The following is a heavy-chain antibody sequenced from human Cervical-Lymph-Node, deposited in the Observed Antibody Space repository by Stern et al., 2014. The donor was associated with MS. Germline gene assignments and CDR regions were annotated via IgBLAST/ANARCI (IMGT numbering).Heavy chain of an antibody. CDR2: IDYSGST. CDR1: GASISSYY. CDR3: ARGHNRSSGRPDY. Sequence: QLQLQESSAGLVKPSETLSLICTVSGASISSYYWSWIRQPPGQGLEWIGYIDYSGSTNYNPSLKSRVTMSLDASKNQFSLKLTSVTAADTAVYYCARGHNRSSGRPDYWGQGTLVTVSS. D-gene: IGHD6-6*01. V-gene: IGHV4-59*01. J-gene: IGHJ4*02.